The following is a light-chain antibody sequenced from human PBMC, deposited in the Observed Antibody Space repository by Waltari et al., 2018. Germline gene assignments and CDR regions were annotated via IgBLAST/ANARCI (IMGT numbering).Light chain of an antibody. J-gene: IGKJ1*01. CDR3: QHYVSLPAT. CDR1: QSVGRS. Sequence: EIVLTQSPGTLSLSPGERATLSCRASQSVGRSLAWYQQKPGQAPRRLIYDTSSRATGIPDRFSGSGSGTDFSRTISRLEPEDFAVYYCQHYVSLPATFGQGTKVEIK. CDR2: DTS. V-gene: IGKV3-20*01.